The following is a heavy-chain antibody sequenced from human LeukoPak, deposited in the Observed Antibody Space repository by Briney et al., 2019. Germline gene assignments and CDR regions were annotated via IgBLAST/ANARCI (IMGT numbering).Heavy chain of an antibody. V-gene: IGHV3-21*04. Sequence: GGSLRLSCAASGLTFSSYSMNWVRQAPGKGLEWVSSVSSSSSYIYYADSVKGRFTISRDNAKNSLYLQMNSLRVEDTAVYYCTRDRHGMAVWGQGTTVTVSS. CDR3: TRDRHGMAV. CDR2: VSSSSSYI. CDR1: GLTFSSYS. J-gene: IGHJ6*02.